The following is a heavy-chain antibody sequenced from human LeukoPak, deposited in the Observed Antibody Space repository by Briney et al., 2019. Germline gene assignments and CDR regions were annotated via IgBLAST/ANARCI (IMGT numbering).Heavy chain of an antibody. CDR3: ARGGSGSYFSWLDP. D-gene: IGHD3-10*01. CDR1: GYTFTGYY. CDR2: INPNSGGT. V-gene: IGHV1-2*02. J-gene: IGHJ5*02. Sequence: EASVKVSCKASGYTFTGYYIHWVRQAPGQGLECMGWINPNSGGTNYAQKFQGRVTMTRDTSISTAHMELSRLRSDDTAVYYCARGGSGSYFSWLDPWGQGTLVTVSS.